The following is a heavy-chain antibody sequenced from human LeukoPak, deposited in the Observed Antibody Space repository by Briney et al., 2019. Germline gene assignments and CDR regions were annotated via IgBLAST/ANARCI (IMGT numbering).Heavy chain of an antibody. D-gene: IGHD6-13*01. CDR3: ARRYSSIWYFDY. Sequence: GGSLRLSCAASGFTFSSYAMGWVRQAPGKGLEWVSAISDSDSNTYYADSVKRRFTISRDNSKNTLCLHMNSLRAEDTAIYYCARRYSSIWYFDYWGPGTLVTVSS. V-gene: IGHV3-23*01. CDR1: GFTFSSYA. J-gene: IGHJ4*02. CDR2: ISDSDSNT.